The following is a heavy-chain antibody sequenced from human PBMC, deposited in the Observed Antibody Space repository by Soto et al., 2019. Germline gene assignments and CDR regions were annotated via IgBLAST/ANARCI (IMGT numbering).Heavy chain of an antibody. CDR3: ARGPSFVVDHSGMDV. CDR2: IYYTGST. V-gene: IGHV4-30-4*01. J-gene: IGHJ6*02. Sequence: QVHLQESGPGLVKPSQTLSLTCTVSGGSISRGDYYWSWIRQPPGKGLEWIGYIYYTGSTNYNPSHKSRFIISVVTSRNRVSRKLSCVTAADTAVYCCARGPSFVVDHSGMDVWGQGTTVTVSS. D-gene: IGHD2-15*01. CDR1: GGSISRGDYY.